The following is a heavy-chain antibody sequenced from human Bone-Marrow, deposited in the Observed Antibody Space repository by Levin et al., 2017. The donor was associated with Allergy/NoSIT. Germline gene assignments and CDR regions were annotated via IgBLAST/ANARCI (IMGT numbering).Heavy chain of an antibody. D-gene: IGHD6-6*01. Sequence: SGPTLVKPTQTLTLTCTFSGFSLSTSGVGVGWIRQPPGKALEWLALIYWNDDKRYSPSLKSRLTITKDTSKNQVVLTMTNMDPVDTATYYCAHSRAARPPYYYYYGMDVWGQGTTVTVSS. CDR3: AHSRAARPPYYYYYGMDV. J-gene: IGHJ6*02. V-gene: IGHV2-5*01. CDR2: IYWNDDK. CDR1: GFSLSTSGVG.